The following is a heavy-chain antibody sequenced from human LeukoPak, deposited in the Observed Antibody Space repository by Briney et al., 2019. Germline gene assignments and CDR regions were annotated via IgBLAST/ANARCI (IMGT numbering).Heavy chain of an antibody. V-gene: IGHV4-34*01. CDR2: INHSGST. D-gene: IGHD3-10*01. J-gene: IGHJ4*02. CDR3: ARHGNYYGSGSYY. Sequence: SETLSLTCAVYGGSFSGYYWSWIRQPPGKGLEWIGEINHSGSTNYNPSLKSRVTISVDTSKNQFSLKLSSVTAADTAVYYCARHGNYYGSGSYYWGQGTLVTVSS. CDR1: GGSFSGYY.